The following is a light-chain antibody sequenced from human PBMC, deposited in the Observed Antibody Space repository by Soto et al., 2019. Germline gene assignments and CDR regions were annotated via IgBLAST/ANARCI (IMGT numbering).Light chain of an antibody. CDR2: DAS. J-gene: IGKJ2*01. Sequence: DIPMTQSPSTLSASVGDRVTITCRARQSISSYLAWYQQKPGKAPKLLIYDASNLESGVPSRFSGSGSGTEFTLTITSLQPDDFATYYCQQYNSYQYTFGQGTKLEIK. V-gene: IGKV1-5*01. CDR1: QSISSY. CDR3: QQYNSYQYT.